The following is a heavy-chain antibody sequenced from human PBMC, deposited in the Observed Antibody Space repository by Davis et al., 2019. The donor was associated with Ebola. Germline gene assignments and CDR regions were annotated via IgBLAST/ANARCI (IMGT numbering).Heavy chain of an antibody. CDR3: TYYYDGSGSVEFDL. Sequence: GGSLRLSCEGSGFTFSKAWMSWVRQAPGKGLEWVGRIKSKTDGGTTDYAAPLKGRFSIWRDDSKNTLYLQMNSLKTEDTAMYYATYYYDGSGSVEFDLWGRGTLVTVSS. D-gene: IGHD3-22*01. J-gene: IGHJ2*01. CDR2: IKSKTDGGTT. V-gene: IGHV3-15*01. CDR1: GFTFSKAW.